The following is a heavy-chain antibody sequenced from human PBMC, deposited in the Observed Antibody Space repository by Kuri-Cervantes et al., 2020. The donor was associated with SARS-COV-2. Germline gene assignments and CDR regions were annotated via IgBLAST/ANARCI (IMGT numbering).Heavy chain of an antibody. CDR1: GYTFSTYD. CDR3: ARLQDGYIPIDY. Sequence: GGSLRLSCKASGYTFSTYDINWVRQASGQGLEWMGWMNPDTGNSGYAQNFQGRVTMTRNTSISTAYMELSSLRSEDTAVYYCARLQDGYIPIDYWGQGTLVTVSS. CDR2: MNPDTGNS. V-gene: IGHV1-8*02. J-gene: IGHJ4*02. D-gene: IGHD5-24*01.